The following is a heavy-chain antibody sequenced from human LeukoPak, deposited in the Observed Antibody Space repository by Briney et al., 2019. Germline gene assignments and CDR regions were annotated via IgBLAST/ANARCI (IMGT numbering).Heavy chain of an antibody. J-gene: IGHJ5*02. CDR3: ARTRYYYDSSGYYVWFDP. CDR2: IYYSGST. Sequence: PSETLSLTCTVSGGSISSYYWSWIRQPPGKGLEWIGYIYYSGSTNYNPSLRSRATISVDTSKNQFSLKLSSVTAADTAVYYCARTRYYYDSSGYYVWFDPWGQGTLVTVSS. V-gene: IGHV4-59*01. CDR1: GGSISSYY. D-gene: IGHD3-22*01.